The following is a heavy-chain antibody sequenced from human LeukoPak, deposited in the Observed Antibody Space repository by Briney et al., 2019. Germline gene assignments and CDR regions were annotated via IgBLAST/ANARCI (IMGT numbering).Heavy chain of an antibody. Sequence: PGRSLRLSCAASGFTFDDYAMHWVRQAPGKGLEWVSGISWNSGSIGYADSVKGRFTISRDNAKNSLYLQMNSLRAEDTALYYCAKGGRSFTPRGEYFDYWGQGTLVTVSS. D-gene: IGHD3-16*01. CDR2: ISWNSGSI. CDR3: AKGGRSFTPRGEYFDY. CDR1: GFTFDDYA. V-gene: IGHV3-9*01. J-gene: IGHJ4*02.